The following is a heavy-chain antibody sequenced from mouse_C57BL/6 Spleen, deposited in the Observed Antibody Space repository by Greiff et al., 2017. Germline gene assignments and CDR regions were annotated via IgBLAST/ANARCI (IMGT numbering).Heavy chain of an antibody. CDR3: ARDEAWFAC. CDR1: GFTFSSYA. V-gene: IGHV5-4*01. J-gene: IGHJ3*01. CDR2: ISDGGSYT. Sequence: DVKLVESGGGLVKPGGSLKLSCAASGFTFSSYAMSWVRQTPEKRLEWVATISDGGSYTYYPDNVKGRFTISRDNAKNNLYLQMSHLKSEDTAMYYCARDEAWFACWGQGTLVTVSA.